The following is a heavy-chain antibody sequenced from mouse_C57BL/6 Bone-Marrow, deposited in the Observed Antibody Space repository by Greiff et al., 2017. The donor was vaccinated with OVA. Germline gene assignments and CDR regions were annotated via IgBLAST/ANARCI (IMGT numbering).Heavy chain of an antibody. J-gene: IGHJ1*03. V-gene: IGHV1-82*01. CDR3: AREVRRYFDV. Sequence: QVQLQQSGPELVKPGASVKISCKASGYAFSSSWMNWVKQRPGKGLEWIGRIYPGDGDTNYNGKFKGKATLTADKSSSTAYMQLSSLTSEDSAVYFCAREVRRYFDVWGTGTTVTVSS. CDR2: IYPGDGDT. D-gene: IGHD2-14*01. CDR1: GYAFSSSW.